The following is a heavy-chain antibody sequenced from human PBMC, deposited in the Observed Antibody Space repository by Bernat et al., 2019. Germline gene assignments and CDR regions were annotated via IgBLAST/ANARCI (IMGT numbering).Heavy chain of an antibody. CDR3: AKAPYGSGSYGWFDP. CDR1: GFTFDDYA. V-gene: IGHV3-9*01. J-gene: IGHJ5*02. CDR2: ISWNSGSI. Sequence: EVQLVESGGGLVQPSRSLRLSCAASGFTFDDYAMHWVRQAPGKGLEWVSGISWNSGSIGYADSVKGRFTISRDNAKNSLYLQMNSLRAEDTALYYCAKAPYGSGSYGWFDPWGQGTLVTVSS. D-gene: IGHD3-10*01.